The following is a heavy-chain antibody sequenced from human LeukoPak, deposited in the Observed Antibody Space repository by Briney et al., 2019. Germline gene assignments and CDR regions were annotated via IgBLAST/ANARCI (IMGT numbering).Heavy chain of an antibody. V-gene: IGHV1-46*01. J-gene: IGHJ3*02. CDR2: INPSGGST. Sequence: ASVKVSCKASGYTFTSYYIHWVRQAPGQGLEWMGLINPSGGSTNYAQKFQGRVTMTRDTSTSTVYMELSSLRSEDTAVYYCARDQVEDAFDIWGQGTMVTVSS. CDR1: GYTFTSYY. CDR3: ARDQVEDAFDI.